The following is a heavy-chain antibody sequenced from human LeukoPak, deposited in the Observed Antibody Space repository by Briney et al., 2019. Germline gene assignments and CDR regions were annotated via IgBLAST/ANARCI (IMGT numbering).Heavy chain of an antibody. V-gene: IGHV4-34*01. CDR1: GGPFSGYY. J-gene: IGHJ6*02. CDR3: ARYQVVTMVRGVIKRYGMDV. CDR2: INHSGST. Sequence: PSETLSLTCAVYGGPFSGYYWSWIRQPPGKGLEWIGEINHSGSTNYNPSLKSRVTISVDTSKNQFSLKLSSVTAADTAVYYCARYQVVTMVRGVIKRYGMDVWGQGTTVTVSS. D-gene: IGHD3-10*01.